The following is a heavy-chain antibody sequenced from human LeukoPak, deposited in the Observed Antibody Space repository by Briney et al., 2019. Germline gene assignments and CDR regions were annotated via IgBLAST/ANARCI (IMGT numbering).Heavy chain of an antibody. D-gene: IGHD3-10*02. V-gene: IGHV3-23*03. CDR3: AELGTTMIGGV. Sequence: GGSLRLSCAASGFTFSSYAMSWVRQAPGKGLEWVSVIYSGGSTYYADSVKGRFTISRDNAKNSLYLQMNSLRAEDTAVYYCAELGTTMIGGVWGKGTTVTISS. CDR2: IYSGGST. J-gene: IGHJ6*04. CDR1: GFTFSSYA.